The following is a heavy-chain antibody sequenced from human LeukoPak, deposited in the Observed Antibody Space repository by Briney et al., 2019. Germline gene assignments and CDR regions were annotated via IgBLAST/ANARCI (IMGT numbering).Heavy chain of an antibody. CDR2: ISSSSYI. J-gene: IGHJ5*02. V-gene: IGHV3-21*01. D-gene: IGHD3-16*02. Sequence: PGGSLRLSCAASGFTFSSYTMNSVRQAPGKGLEWVSSISSSSYIYYADSVKGRFTISRDNAKNSLYLQMNSLRAEDTAVYYCARDREGDYIWGSYRPDWFDPWGQGTLVTVSS. CDR3: ARDREGDYIWGSYRPDWFDP. CDR1: GFTFSSYT.